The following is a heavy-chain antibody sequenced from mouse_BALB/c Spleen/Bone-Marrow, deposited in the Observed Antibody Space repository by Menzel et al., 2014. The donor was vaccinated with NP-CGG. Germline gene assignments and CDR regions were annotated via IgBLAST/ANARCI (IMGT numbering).Heavy chain of an antibody. CDR1: GHAFTNYL. V-gene: IGHV1-54*03. J-gene: IGHJ2*01. CDR3: ARRLTGTLYFDY. D-gene: IGHD4-1*01. CDR2: INPGSGAT. Sequence: VQLQQSGAELVRPGTSVKVSCKASGHAFTNYLIEWVKQRPGQGLEWIGVINPGSGATNYNENFKGKATLTADKSSSTPYMQLSSLTSDDSAVYFCARRLTGTLYFDYWGQGTTLTVSS.